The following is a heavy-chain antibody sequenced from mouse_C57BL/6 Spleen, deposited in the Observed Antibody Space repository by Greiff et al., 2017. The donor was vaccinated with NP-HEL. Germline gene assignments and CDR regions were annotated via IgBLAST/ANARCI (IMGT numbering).Heavy chain of an antibody. J-gene: IGHJ2*01. Sequence: VHLVESGPELVKPGASVKISCKASGYSFTSYYIHWVKQRPGQGLEWIGWIYPGSGNTKYNEKFKGKATLTADTSSSAAYMQLSSLTSEDSAVYYCARSYDGYYVDFDYWGQGTTLTVSS. V-gene: IGHV1-66*01. CDR2: IYPGSGNT. D-gene: IGHD2-3*01. CDR3: ARSYDGYYVDFDY. CDR1: GYSFTSYY.